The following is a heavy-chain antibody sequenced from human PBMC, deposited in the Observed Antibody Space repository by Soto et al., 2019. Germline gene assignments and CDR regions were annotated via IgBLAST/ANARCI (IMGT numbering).Heavy chain of an antibody. Sequence: QVYLVQSGAEVKKPGASVKISCKASGYTFRSYFVHWVRQAPGQGLEWMGVIDPSSGRTNDAQKFKDRVTMTEDTSTNTVYMEITSLRPEDTAMYSCGRDVCSSTCCYASSWGQGTLVTVSS. CDR1: GYTFRSYF. CDR3: GRDVCSSTCCYASS. J-gene: IGHJ4*02. V-gene: IGHV1-46*01. D-gene: IGHD2-2*01. CDR2: IDPSSGRT.